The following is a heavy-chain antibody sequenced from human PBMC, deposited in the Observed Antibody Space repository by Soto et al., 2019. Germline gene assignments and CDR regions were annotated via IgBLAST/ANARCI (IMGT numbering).Heavy chain of an antibody. D-gene: IGHD3-10*01. J-gene: IGHJ3*02. CDR1: GGTFSSYA. CDR3: VTDWGGGGAFDI. CDR2: IIPIFGTA. Sequence: QVQLVQSGAEVKKPGSSVKVSCKASGGTFSSYAISWVRQAPGQGLEWMGGIIPIFGTANYAQKFQGRVTITADECTSTADIELSSLRSEDTAVYYGVTDWGGGGAFDIWGQGTMVTVSS. V-gene: IGHV1-69*01.